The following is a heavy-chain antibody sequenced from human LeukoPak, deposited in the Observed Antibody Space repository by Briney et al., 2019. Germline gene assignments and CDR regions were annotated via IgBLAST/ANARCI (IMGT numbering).Heavy chain of an antibody. CDR3: AIDKRGPTVTTEYYFDY. CDR1: GYTFTSYG. Sequence: ASVKVSCKASGYTFTSYGISWVRQAPGQGLEWMGWISAYNGNTNYAQKLQGRVTMTTDTSTSTAYMELRSLRSDDTAVYYCAIDKRGPTVTTEYYFDYWGQGTLVTVSS. V-gene: IGHV1-18*01. J-gene: IGHJ4*02. D-gene: IGHD4-17*01. CDR2: ISAYNGNT.